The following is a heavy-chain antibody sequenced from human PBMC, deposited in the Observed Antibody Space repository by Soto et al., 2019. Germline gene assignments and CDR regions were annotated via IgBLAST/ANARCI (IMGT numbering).Heavy chain of an antibody. CDR1: GFTFSSYG. CDR3: ARDSTDDYYYYGMDV. J-gene: IGHJ6*02. D-gene: IGHD2-2*01. Sequence: PVGSLRLSCAASGFTFSSYGMHWVRQAPGKGLEWVAVIWYDGSNKYYADSVKGRFTISRDNSKNTLYLQMNSLRAEDTAVYYCARDSTDDYYYYGMDVWGQGTTVTVSS. V-gene: IGHV3-33*01. CDR2: IWYDGSNK.